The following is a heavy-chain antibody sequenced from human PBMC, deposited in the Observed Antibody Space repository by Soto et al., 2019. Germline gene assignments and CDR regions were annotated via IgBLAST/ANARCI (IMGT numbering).Heavy chain of an antibody. J-gene: IGHJ5*02. D-gene: IGHD6-13*01. Sequence: PVGSLRLSCAASGFTFSTHAMHWVRQAPGKGLECVAIVSFDGSNKYYADSVKGRFTISRDNSKNTLYLQMSGLTPEDTAFYYCARDQTGITTAGGGRIDRWGQGTLVTVSS. CDR1: GFTFSTHA. CDR2: VSFDGSNK. CDR3: ARDQTGITTAGGGRIDR. V-gene: IGHV3-30-3*01.